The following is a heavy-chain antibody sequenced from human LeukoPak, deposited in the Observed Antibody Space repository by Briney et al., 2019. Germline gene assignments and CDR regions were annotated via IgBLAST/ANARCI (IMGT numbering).Heavy chain of an antibody. CDR3: ARATAMVRGYNWFDP. V-gene: IGHV4-59*01. J-gene: IGHJ5*02. D-gene: IGHD3-10*01. CDR1: GGSISSYY. CDR2: IYYSGST. Sequence: SETLSLTCTVSGGSISSYYWSWNRQPPGKGLEWIGYIYYSGSTNYNPSLKSRVTISVDTSKNQFSLKLSSVTAADTAVYYCARATAMVRGYNWFDPWGQGTLVTVSS.